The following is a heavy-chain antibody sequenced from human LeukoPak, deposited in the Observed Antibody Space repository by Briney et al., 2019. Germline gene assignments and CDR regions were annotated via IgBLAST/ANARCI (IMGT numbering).Heavy chain of an antibody. CDR2: ISSKANRYAT. CDR1: GFTFSGSA. Sequence: GGSLRLSCAASGFTFSGSAMHWVRQASGKGLEWFGRISSKANRYATAYAASVKGRFTISRDNSKNTAYLQMNSLKTEDTAVYYCTRHPRNWGQGTMVTVSS. CDR3: TRHPRN. V-gene: IGHV3-73*01. J-gene: IGHJ3*01.